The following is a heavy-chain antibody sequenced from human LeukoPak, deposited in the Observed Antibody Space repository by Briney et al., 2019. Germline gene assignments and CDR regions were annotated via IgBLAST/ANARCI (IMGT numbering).Heavy chain of an antibody. D-gene: IGHD5-12*01. V-gene: IGHV4-4*07. CDR2: IYTSGST. CDR3: AKEWRRDDYFDY. CDR1: GGFISSYY. J-gene: IGHJ4*02. Sequence: SETLSLTCTVSGGFISSYYWSWIRQPAGKGLEWIGRIYTSGSTNYNPSLKSRVTMSVDTSKNQFSLKLSSVTAADTAVYYCAKEWRRDDYFDYWGQGTLVTVSS.